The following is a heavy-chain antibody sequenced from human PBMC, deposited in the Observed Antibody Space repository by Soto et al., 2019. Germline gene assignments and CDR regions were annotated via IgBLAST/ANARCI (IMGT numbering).Heavy chain of an antibody. Sequence: GESLKISCKVSGYTFTHYWLAWVRQVPGKGLEWVGFIYRSDSRVTYSPSFEGRVTISAENSITTSSLQFSSLKTSDTATYFCARPRDSGSYYYSFDSWGQGTPVTVSS. D-gene: IGHD1-26*01. CDR1: GYTFTHYW. V-gene: IGHV5-51*01. CDR2: IYRSDSRV. CDR3: ARPRDSGSYYYSFDS. J-gene: IGHJ4*02.